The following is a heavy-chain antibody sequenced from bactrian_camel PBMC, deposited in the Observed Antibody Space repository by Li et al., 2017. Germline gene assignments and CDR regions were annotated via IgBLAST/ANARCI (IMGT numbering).Heavy chain of an antibody. CDR2: ITSLPSLFRAA. CDR1: GYTISAKR. D-gene: IGHD3*01. V-gene: IGHV3S6*01. CDR3: AAGPCYSEAWCYPH. J-gene: IGHJ4*01. Sequence: HVQLVESGGGSVQAGGSLRLSCAASGYTISAKRMGWFRQAPGKEVEWVAGITSLPSLFRAASYADSVKGRFTISRGNAKDTLTLQMNSLKPEDTAVYYCAAGPCYSEAWCYPHRGQGTQVTVS.